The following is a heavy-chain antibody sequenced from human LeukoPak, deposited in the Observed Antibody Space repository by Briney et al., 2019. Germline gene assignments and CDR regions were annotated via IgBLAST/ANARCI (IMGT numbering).Heavy chain of an antibody. CDR2: IYYSGST. J-gene: IGHJ5*02. D-gene: IGHD3-10*01. CDR3: ASRGLIGWFDP. CDR1: GGSISSSTYY. Sequence: SETLSLTCTVSGGSISSSTYYWGWIRQPPGKGLEWIGSIYYSGSTYYNPSLKSRVTISVDTSKNQFSLKVNSVTAADTAVYYCASRGLIGWFDPWGQGTLVTVSS. V-gene: IGHV4-39*01.